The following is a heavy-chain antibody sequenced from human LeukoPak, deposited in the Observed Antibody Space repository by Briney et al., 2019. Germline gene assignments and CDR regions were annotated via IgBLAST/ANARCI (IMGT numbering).Heavy chain of an antibody. D-gene: IGHD5-12*01. CDR3: ARDGGYNAFDI. V-gene: IGHV3-74*01. CDR1: GLPLNIYW. CDR2: LVSGGRTT. J-gene: IGHJ3*02. Sequence: GGSLRLSCAASGLPLNIYWVHGAPPAPGERVVWVSGLVSGGRTTNYADSVKGRFTLSRDNAKNTLYLQLNSLRAEDTAVYYCARDGGYNAFDIWGQGTMVTVSS.